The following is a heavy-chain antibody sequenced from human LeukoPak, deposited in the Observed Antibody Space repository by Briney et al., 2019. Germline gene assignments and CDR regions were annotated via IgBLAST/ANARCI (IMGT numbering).Heavy chain of an antibody. J-gene: IGHJ4*02. CDR1: GFTFSSHS. Sequence: GGSLRLSCAASGFTFSSHSMNWVRQAPGKGLEWVSYISSSSSTIYYADSVKGRFTISRDNAKNSLHLQMNSLRAEDTAVYYCARGAYYYEDWGQGTLVTVSS. CDR3: ARGAYYYED. CDR2: ISSSSSTI. V-gene: IGHV3-48*01. D-gene: IGHD3-22*01.